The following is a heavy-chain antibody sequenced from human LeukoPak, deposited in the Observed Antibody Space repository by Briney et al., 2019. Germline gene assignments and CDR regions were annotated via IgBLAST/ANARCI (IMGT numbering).Heavy chain of an antibody. CDR3: AKDIVVVPAASDAFDI. CDR1: GFTFRDYG. J-gene: IGHJ3*02. CDR2: ISYDGSNK. Sequence: GGSLRLSCAASGFTFRDYGMHWVRQAPGKGLEWVASISYDGSNKVYADSVKGRFTISRDNSKNTLYLQMNSLRAEDTAVYFCAKDIVVVPAASDAFDIWGQGTMVTVSS. V-gene: IGHV3-30*18. D-gene: IGHD2-2*01.